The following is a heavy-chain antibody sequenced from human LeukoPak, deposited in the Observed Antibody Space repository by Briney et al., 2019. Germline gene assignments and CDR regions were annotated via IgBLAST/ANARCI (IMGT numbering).Heavy chain of an antibody. J-gene: IGHJ4*02. Sequence: PGGSQRLSCAASGFTFSSYAMHWVRQAPGKGLEWVAFIWYDGSNKYYTDSVKGRFTISRDNSKNTLHLQMNSLRAEDTAVYYCAGDRATSYFDYWGQGALVTISS. D-gene: IGHD1-26*01. V-gene: IGHV3-33*01. CDR1: GFTFSSYA. CDR2: IWYDGSNK. CDR3: AGDRATSYFDY.